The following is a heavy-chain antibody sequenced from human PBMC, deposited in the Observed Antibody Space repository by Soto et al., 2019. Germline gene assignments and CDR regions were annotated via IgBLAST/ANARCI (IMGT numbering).Heavy chain of an antibody. V-gene: IGHV4-59*01. J-gene: IGHJ5*02. CDR3: ARAPPGYCSSTSCPPYWFDP. D-gene: IGHD2-2*01. Sequence: SETLSLTCTVSGGSISSYYWSWIRQPPGKGLERIGYIYYSGSTNYNPSLKSRVTISVDTSKNQFSLKLSSVTAADTAVYYCARAPPGYCSSTSCPPYWFDPWGQGTLVTVSS. CDR2: IYYSGST. CDR1: GGSISSYY.